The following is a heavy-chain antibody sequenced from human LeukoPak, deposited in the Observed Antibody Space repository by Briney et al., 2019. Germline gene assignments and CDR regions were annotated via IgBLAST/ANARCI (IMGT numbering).Heavy chain of an antibody. Sequence: GGSLRLSCAASGFTFSGYSMNWVRQAPGKGLEWVSSISSCGNYIYYADSVKGRFTISTDNAKNSLYLQMNSLRAEDTAVYYCARLAAPRIAVAGYFDSWGQGALVTVSS. CDR1: GFTFSGYS. D-gene: IGHD6-19*01. V-gene: IGHV3-21*01. J-gene: IGHJ4*02. CDR3: ARLAAPRIAVAGYFDS. CDR2: ISSCGNYI.